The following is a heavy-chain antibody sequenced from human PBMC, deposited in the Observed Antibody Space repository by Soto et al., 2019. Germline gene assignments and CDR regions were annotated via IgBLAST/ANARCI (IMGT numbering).Heavy chain of an antibody. J-gene: IGHJ6*03. D-gene: IGHD1-26*01. CDR3: AKEWERTETPRGNYMDV. CDR1: GFTFNNYG. V-gene: IGHV3-23*01. CDR2: MSNSGGTT. Sequence: PGGSLRLSCVASGFTFNNYGMSWVRQAPGKGLEWVSIMSNSGGTTYYADSVKGRFTISRDNSKNTVYLQMSTLRADDTAVYYCAKEWERTETPRGNYMDVWGKGTTVTVSS.